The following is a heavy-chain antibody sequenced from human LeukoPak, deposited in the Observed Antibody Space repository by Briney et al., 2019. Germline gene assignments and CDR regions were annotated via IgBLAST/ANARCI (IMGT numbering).Heavy chain of an antibody. V-gene: IGHV4-31*03. CDR1: GGSISSGGYY. J-gene: IGHJ4*02. D-gene: IGHD4-11*01. CDR2: IYYSGST. Sequence: SQTLSLTCTVSGGSISSGGYYWSWIRQHPGKGLEWIGYIYYSGSTYYNPSLKSRVTISVDTSKNQLSLKLSSVTAADTAVYYCASSGNYVYYFDYWGQGTLVTVSS. CDR3: ASSGNYVYYFDY.